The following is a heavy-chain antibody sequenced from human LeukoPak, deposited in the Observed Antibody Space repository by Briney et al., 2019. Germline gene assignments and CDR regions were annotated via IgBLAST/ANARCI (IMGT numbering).Heavy chain of an antibody. Sequence: GGSLRLSCAASGFTLSSYAIHWVRQSPGKGLEWVSVISYDGSNKFYADSVKGRFTISRDNSKNTLYLEMNSLRAEDTAVYYCARDGGVYSSGWFDYWGQGTLVTVSS. CDR2: ISYDGSNK. V-gene: IGHV3-30-3*01. J-gene: IGHJ4*02. CDR1: GFTLSSYA. D-gene: IGHD6-19*01. CDR3: ARDGGVYSSGWFDY.